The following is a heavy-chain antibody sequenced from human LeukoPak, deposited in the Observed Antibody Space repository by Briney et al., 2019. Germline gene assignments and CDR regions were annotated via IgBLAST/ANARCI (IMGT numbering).Heavy chain of an antibody. CDR1: GDSISSNNW. D-gene: IGHD3-10*01. CDR2: INHSGST. J-gene: IGHJ6*04. CDR3: ARGLRRGSGKKAYYYYGMDV. V-gene: IGHV4-4*02. Sequence: SGTLSLTCAVSGDSISSNNWWSWVRQPPGKGLEWIGEINHSGSTNYNPSLKSRVTISVDTSKNQFSLKLSSVTAADTAVYYCARGLRRGSGKKAYYYYGMDVWGKGTTVTVSS.